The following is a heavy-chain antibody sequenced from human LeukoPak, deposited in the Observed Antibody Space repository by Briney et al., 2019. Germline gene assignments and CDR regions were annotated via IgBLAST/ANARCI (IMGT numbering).Heavy chain of an antibody. CDR1: GGSISSSSYY. CDR3: AREGWDTDNYYYYMDV. Sequence: PSETLSLTCTVSGGSISSSSYYWGWIRQPPGKGLEWIGSIYYSGSTYYNPSLKSRVTISVDTSKNQFSLKLSSVTAADTAVYYCAREGWDTDNYYYYMDVWGKGTTVTVS. D-gene: IGHD5-18*01. J-gene: IGHJ6*03. CDR2: IYYSGST. V-gene: IGHV4-39*07.